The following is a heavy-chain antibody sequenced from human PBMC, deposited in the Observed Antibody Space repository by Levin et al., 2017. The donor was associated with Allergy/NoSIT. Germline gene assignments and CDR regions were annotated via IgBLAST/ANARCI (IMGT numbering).Heavy chain of an antibody. Sequence: GESLKISCAASGFPFSSYWMHWVRQAPGKGLVWVSRINSDGSSTSYADSVKGRFTISRDNAKNTLYLQMNSLRAEDTAVYYCARSISVAGTFSYYYYYGMDVWGQGTTVTVSS. V-gene: IGHV3-74*01. CDR3: ARSISVAGTFSYYYYYGMDV. J-gene: IGHJ6*02. CDR2: INSDGSST. D-gene: IGHD6-19*01. CDR1: GFPFSSYW.